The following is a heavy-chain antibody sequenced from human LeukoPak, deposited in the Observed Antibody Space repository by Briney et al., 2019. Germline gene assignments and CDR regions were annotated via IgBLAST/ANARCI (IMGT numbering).Heavy chain of an antibody. J-gene: IGHJ4*02. CDR3: ARARITMVRGVIAFDY. CDR2: IIPIFGTA. D-gene: IGHD3-10*01. V-gene: IGHV1-69*05. CDR1: GGTFSSYA. Sequence: ASVKVSCKASGGTFSSYAISWVRQAPGQGLEWMGGIIPIFGTANYARKFQGRVTITTDESTSTAYMELSSLRSEDTAVYYCARARITMVRGVIAFDYWGQGTLVTVSS.